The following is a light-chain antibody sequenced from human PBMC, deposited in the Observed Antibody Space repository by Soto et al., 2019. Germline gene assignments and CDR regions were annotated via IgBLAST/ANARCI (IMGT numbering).Light chain of an antibody. CDR2: DVS. CDR3: CSYAGSYTWV. J-gene: IGLJ2*01. CDR1: SSDVGGYNY. Sequence: QSALTQPRSMSGSPAQSVTISCTGTSSDVGGYNYVSWYQQHPGKAPKLMIYDVSQRPSGVPDRFSGSKSGNTAYLTISGLQAEDEADYYCCSYAGSYTWVFGGGTKLTVL. V-gene: IGLV2-11*01.